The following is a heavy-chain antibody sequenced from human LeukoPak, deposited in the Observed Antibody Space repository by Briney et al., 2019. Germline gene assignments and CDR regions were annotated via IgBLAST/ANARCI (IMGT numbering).Heavy chain of an antibody. Sequence: GGSLRLSCTASGFTFGDYAMSWFRQAPGKGLAWVGFIRSKAYGGTTEYAASVKGRFTISNDDSKSIAYLQMNSLKTEDTAVYYCTRYCSSTSCPPSASYWGQGTLVTVSS. CDR2: IRSKAYGGTT. V-gene: IGHV3-49*03. CDR3: TRYCSSTSCPPSASY. J-gene: IGHJ4*02. D-gene: IGHD2-2*01. CDR1: GFTFGDYA.